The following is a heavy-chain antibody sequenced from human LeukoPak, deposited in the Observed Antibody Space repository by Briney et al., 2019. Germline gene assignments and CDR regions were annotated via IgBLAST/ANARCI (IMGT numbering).Heavy chain of an antibody. V-gene: IGHV3-21*01. CDR2: ISSSSSNI. CDR1: GFTFSSYS. CDR3: ARDFLGDY. Sequence: PGGSLTLSCAASGFTFSSYSMNWVRQPPGKGLGWVSYISSSSSNIYYAVSVKGRFTISRDNAKNSLYLQMNSLGAEDRAVYYCARDFLGDYWGQGTLVTVSS. J-gene: IGHJ4*02.